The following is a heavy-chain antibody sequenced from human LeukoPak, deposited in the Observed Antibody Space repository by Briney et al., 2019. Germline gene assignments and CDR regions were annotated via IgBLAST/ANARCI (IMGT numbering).Heavy chain of an antibody. V-gene: IGHV3-7*01. Sequence: GGSLRLSCAASGFTFSSYWMSWVRQAPGKGLEWVANIKQDGSEKYYVDSVKGRFTISRDNAKNSLYLQMNSLRAEDTAVYYCARRYCSSPSCYQNYFDSWGQGTLVTVPS. D-gene: IGHD2-2*01. J-gene: IGHJ4*02. CDR2: IKQDGSEK. CDR1: GFTFSSYW. CDR3: ARRYCSSPSCYQNYFDS.